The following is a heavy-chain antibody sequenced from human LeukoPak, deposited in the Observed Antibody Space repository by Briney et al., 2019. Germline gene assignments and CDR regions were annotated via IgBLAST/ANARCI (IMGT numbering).Heavy chain of an antibody. CDR2: IYYSGST. CDR1: GGSISSYY. Sequence: SETLSLTCSVSGGSISSYYWSWIRQPPGKGLEWIGNIYYSGSTDYNPSLKSRVTISLDTSKSQFSLQLSSVTAADTAVYYCARGGSYYGYWGQGTLVTVSS. V-gene: IGHV4-59*08. CDR3: ARGGSYYGY. J-gene: IGHJ4*02. D-gene: IGHD1-26*01.